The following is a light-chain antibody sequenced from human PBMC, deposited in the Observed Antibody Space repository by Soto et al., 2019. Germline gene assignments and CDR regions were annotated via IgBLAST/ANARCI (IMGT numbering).Light chain of an antibody. CDR2: SDN. CDR3: AAWDDSLNGLV. Sequence: QSVLTQPPSASGTPGQRVTISCSGRSSNIGSNYVYWYQQVPGTAPKLLVYSDNQRPSGVPDRFSGSKSGTSASLAISGLRSEDEADYYCAAWDDSLNGLVFGGGTQLTVL. CDR1: SSNIGSNY. J-gene: IGLJ3*02. V-gene: IGLV1-47*02.